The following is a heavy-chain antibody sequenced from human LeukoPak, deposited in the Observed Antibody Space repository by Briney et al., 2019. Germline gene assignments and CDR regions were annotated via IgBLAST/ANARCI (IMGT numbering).Heavy chain of an antibody. CDR2: IYYSGST. J-gene: IGHJ4*02. CDR1: GGSISSSSYY. CDR3: ASVPGSYYKEGVDY. V-gene: IGHV4-39*01. D-gene: IGHD3-10*01. Sequence: MASETLSLTCTVSGGSISSSSYYWGWIRQPPGKGLEWIGSIYYSGSTYYNPSLKSRVTISVDTSKNQFSLKLSSVTAADTAVYYCASVPGSYYKEGVDYWGQGTLVTVSS.